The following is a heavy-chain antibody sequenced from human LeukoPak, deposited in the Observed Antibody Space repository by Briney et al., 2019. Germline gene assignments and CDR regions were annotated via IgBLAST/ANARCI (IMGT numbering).Heavy chain of an antibody. D-gene: IGHD1-26*01. CDR3: AALSGVGVKIGFDH. J-gene: IGHJ4*02. CDR1: GFTVSSNH. Sequence: RGSLRLSCAASGFTVSSNHMNWVRQAPGKGLEWVSIIYYGGNTFYADSVKGRFTISRDNSKNTLYLQINSLRAEDTAVYYCAALSGVGVKIGFDHWGQGALVVVSS. CDR2: IYYGGNT. V-gene: IGHV3-66*01.